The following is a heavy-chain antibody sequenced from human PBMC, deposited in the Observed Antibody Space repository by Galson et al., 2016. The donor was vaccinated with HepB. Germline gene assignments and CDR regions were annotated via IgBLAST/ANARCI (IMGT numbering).Heavy chain of an antibody. CDR2: VYRSDTF. CDR3: ARGSDFWTGYFNFDF. V-gene: IGHV4-59*01. Sequence: SETLSLTCAVSGESMHDFYWSWIRQSPGKGLEWIGYVYRSDTFSYNPSLKSRVTLSQDTSQNQFSLKLNSVTAADTATYYCARGSDFWTGYFNFDFWGQGTLVTVSS. D-gene: IGHD3/OR15-3a*01. CDR1: GESMHDFY. J-gene: IGHJ4*02.